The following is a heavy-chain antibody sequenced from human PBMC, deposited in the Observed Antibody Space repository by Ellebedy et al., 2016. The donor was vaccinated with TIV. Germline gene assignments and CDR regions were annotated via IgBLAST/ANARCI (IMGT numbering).Heavy chain of an antibody. D-gene: IGHD6-19*01. J-gene: IGHJ4*02. V-gene: IGHV3-20*04. CDR2: ITWNGENT. CDR1: GFNFAAHG. CDR3: ARDPNYSGWYQFDF. Sequence: GESLKISCAASGFNFAAHGMSWVRHVPGKVLQWVSGITWNGENTGYADSVKGRFTISRYNAEKFVYLQMNSLRVEDTALYYCARDPNYSGWYQFDFWGQGALVIVSS.